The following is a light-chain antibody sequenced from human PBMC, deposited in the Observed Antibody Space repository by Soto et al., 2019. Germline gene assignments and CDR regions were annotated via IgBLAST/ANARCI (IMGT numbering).Light chain of an antibody. V-gene: IGKV1-27*01. Sequence: DIQMTQSPSSLSASVGDGVTITCRASQGISTYLAWYQQKPGKAPKLLIYAASTWQSGVPSRFSGSGSGTDFTLTISSLQPEDVATYYCQKYNSAPRTFGQGTRVEIK. CDR1: QGISTY. J-gene: IGKJ1*01. CDR2: AAS. CDR3: QKYNSAPRT.